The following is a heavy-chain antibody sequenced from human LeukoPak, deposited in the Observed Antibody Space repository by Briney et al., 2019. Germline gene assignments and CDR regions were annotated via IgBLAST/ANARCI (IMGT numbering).Heavy chain of an antibody. D-gene: IGHD2/OR15-2a*01. J-gene: IGHJ5*02. CDR1: GLTFSSYE. CDR3: ARDGYRATTS. CDR2: ISSSGSTI. Sequence: GGSLRLSCAASGLTFSSYEMNWVRQAPGKGLEWVSYISSSGSTIYYADSVKGRFTISRDNAKNSLYLQTNSLRAEDTAVYYCARDGYRATTSWGQGTLVTVSS. V-gene: IGHV3-48*03.